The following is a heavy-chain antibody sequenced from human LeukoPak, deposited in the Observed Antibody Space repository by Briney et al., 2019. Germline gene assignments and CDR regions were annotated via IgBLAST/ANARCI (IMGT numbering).Heavy chain of an antibody. CDR1: GYTFYNYA. CDR2: VIGGGGGT. Sequence: GGSLRLSCGASGYTFYNYAMRCVRLAPGKGLEWVSTVIGGGGGTYYADSVKGRFTISRDKSKNTVNMQIRTVRAEDTALYYSAKRSGSCKNITLLYIDHWGQGEPVTVSS. J-gene: IGHJ4*02. V-gene: IGHV3-23*01. D-gene: IGHD2/OR15-2a*01. CDR3: AKRSGSCKNITLLYIDH.